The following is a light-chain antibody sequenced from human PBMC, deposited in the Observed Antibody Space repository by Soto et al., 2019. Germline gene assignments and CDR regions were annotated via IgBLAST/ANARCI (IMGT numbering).Light chain of an antibody. CDR1: SGYSNYK. CDR2: VGTGGIVG. CDR3: GADHGSGNNFVVV. Sequence: QLVLTQPPSASASLGASVTLTCTLSSGYSNYKVDWYQQRPGKGPRFVMRVGTGGIVGSKGDDIPDRFSVLASGLNRYLTIKNIQEEDESDYHCGADHGSGNNFVVVFGGGTKVTVL. V-gene: IGLV9-49*01. J-gene: IGLJ2*01.